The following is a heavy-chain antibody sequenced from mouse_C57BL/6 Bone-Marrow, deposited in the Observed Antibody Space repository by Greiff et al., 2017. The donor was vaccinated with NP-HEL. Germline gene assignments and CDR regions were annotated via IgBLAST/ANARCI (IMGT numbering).Heavy chain of an antibody. Sequence: VHLVESGPGLVQPSQSLSITCTVSGFSLTSYGVHWVRQSPGKGLEWLGVIWSGGSTDYNAAFISRLSISKDNSKSQVFFKMNSLQADDTAIYYCARNYYASRAGFAYWGQGTLVTVSA. CDR2: IWSGGST. CDR1: GFSLTSYG. CDR3: ARNYYASRAGFAY. D-gene: IGHD1-1*01. V-gene: IGHV2-2*01. J-gene: IGHJ3*01.